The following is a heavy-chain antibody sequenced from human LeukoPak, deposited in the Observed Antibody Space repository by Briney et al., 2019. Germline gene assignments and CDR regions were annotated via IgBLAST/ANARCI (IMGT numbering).Heavy chain of an antibody. CDR2: MNPNSGIT. CDR1: GYTFSSCD. D-gene: IGHD3-3*01. V-gene: IGHV1-8*01. CDR3: ARGPNYEFWGGTYYYYMDV. J-gene: IGHJ6*03. Sequence: ASVKASCEASGYTFSSCDINWVLQAPGHELKRMGWMNPNSGITGYAQKFWGRVNMTRNTSISTAYMELSSIKSEDTAVYYCARGPNYEFWGGTYYYYMDVWGKGTTVTVSS.